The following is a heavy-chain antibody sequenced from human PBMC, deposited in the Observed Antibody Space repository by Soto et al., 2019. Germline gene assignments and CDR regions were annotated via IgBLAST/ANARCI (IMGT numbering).Heavy chain of an antibody. Sequence: SETLSLTCTVSGGSIRSDDYYWSWIRQPPGKGLEWIGYIYYSGTTNYNPSLQSRVTISMDTSKNQFSLKLSSVNAADTAVYYCVRARSNSPDYFDYWGQGTLVTVSS. CDR1: GGSIRSDDYY. J-gene: IGHJ4*02. CDR2: IYYSGTT. D-gene: IGHD6-6*01. CDR3: VRARSNSPDYFDY. V-gene: IGHV4-30-4*01.